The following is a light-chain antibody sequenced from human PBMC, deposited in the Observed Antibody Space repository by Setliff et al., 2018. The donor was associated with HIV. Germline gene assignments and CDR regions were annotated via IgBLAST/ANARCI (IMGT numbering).Light chain of an antibody. Sequence: QSALGQPASVSGSLGQSITISCSGTFRDIGGYDYVYWYQQHPGKVPRLLISDVNSRPSGVSSRFSGSKSGNTASLTISGLQAEDEADYYCSSFTSSSTLIFGGGTKVTVL. V-gene: IGLV2-14*03. CDR3: SSFTSSSTLI. J-gene: IGLJ2*01. CDR1: FRDIGGYDY. CDR2: DVN.